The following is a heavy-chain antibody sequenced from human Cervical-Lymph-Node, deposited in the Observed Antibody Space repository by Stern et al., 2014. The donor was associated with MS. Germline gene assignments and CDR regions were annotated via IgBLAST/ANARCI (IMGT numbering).Heavy chain of an antibody. J-gene: IGHJ4*02. CDR2: FDPEDGDT. V-gene: IGHV1-24*01. CDR3: ETDRGVK. CDR1: GHPLSELA. D-gene: IGHD3-10*01. Sequence: QVQLVQSGAEVKKPGASVTVSCNVSGHPLSELAIHWLRQLPTSGLEWLGQFDPEDGDTVYAQRLQGRLPMTEKTTTGTAYMTLTALTSDDTPVYYCETDRGVKWGPGTLVAVSS.